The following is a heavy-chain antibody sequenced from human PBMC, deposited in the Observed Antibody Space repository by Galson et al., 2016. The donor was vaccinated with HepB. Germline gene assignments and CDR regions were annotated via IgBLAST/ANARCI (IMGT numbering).Heavy chain of an antibody. J-gene: IGHJ5*02. Sequence: TLSLTCTVSGDSITSGSYHYWSWIRQPVGKGLEWVGLMYTSGSTNYNPSLKGRVTISLDTSKNQFSPELISVTAADTAVCYCAREMGSWSQGTLVTVSS. CDR3: AREMGS. CDR1: GDSITSGSYHY. V-gene: IGHV4-61*02. D-gene: IGHD3-16*01. CDR2: MYTSGST.